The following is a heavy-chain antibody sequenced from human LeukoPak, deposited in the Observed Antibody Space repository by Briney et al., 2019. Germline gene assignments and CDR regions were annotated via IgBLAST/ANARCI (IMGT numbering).Heavy chain of an antibody. J-gene: IGHJ3*02. Sequence: SETLSLTCTVSGGSISSYYWNWIRQPPGKGLEWIGYIYYSGSTNYNPSLKSRVTISVDTSKNQFSLKLKSVTTADTAVYYCARGAYPDAFDIWGQGTMVTVSS. CDR1: GGSISSYY. CDR2: IYYSGST. CDR3: ARGAYPDAFDI. V-gene: IGHV4-59*01. D-gene: IGHD2-2*02.